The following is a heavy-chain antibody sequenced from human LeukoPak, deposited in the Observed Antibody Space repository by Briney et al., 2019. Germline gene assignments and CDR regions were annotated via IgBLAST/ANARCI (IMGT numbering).Heavy chain of an antibody. V-gene: IGHV3-23*01. CDR2: ISGNGGDT. CDR1: GFTFRSYG. CDR3: AKDFTLQY. Sequence: GGSLRLSCTASGFTFRSYGMSWVRQAPGKGLEWVSAISGNGGDTYYADSVKGRFTISRDNSKNTVYLQINSLRAEDTAVYYCAKDFTLQYWGQGTLVTVSS. J-gene: IGHJ4*02.